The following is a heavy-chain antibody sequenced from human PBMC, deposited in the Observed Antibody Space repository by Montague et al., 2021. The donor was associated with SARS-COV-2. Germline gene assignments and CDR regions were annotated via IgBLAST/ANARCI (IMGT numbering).Heavy chain of an antibody. CDR3: ARLVWFGGLSSENWFDP. Sequence: SETLSLTCTVSGGSISSSSNYWGWIRQPPGKGLEWIGCISYSGSTYYNSSLKSRVSISVDTSKNQFSLKLNSVTAADTAVYYCARLVWFGGLSSENWFDPWGQGTLVTVSS. CDR1: GGSISSSSNY. J-gene: IGHJ5*02. CDR2: ISYSGST. D-gene: IGHD3-10*01. V-gene: IGHV4-39*01.